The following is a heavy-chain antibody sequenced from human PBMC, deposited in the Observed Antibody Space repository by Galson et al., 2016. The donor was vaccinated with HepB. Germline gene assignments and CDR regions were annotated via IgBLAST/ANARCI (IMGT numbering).Heavy chain of an antibody. D-gene: IGHD6-6*01. CDR3: AKDHRIPARARGFDY. V-gene: IGHV3-23*01. CDR2: ISGVGGFT. J-gene: IGHJ4*02. Sequence: SLRLSCAASGFIFSNYAMAWFRQAPGEGLEWVSSISGVGGFTYYAGSVRGRFTISRDNSKNMLYLQLNSLRAEDTALYYCAKDHRIPARARGFDYWGQGTLVTVSS. CDR1: GFIFSNYA.